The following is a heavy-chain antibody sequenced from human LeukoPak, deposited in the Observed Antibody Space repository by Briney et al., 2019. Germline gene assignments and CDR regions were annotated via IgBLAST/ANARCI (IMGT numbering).Heavy chain of an antibody. J-gene: IGHJ3*02. Sequence: ASVKVSCKASGYTFTSYGISWVRQAPGQGLEWMGWISAYNGNTNYAQKLQGRVTMTTDTSTSTAYMELRSLRSDDTAVYYCARDRLSVVVIRLGDENAFDIWGQGTMVTVSS. D-gene: IGHD3-22*01. CDR2: ISAYNGNT. V-gene: IGHV1-18*01. CDR3: ARDRLSVVVIRLGDENAFDI. CDR1: GYTFTSYG.